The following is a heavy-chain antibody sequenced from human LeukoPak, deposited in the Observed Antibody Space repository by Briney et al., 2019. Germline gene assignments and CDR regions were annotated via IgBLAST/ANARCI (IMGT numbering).Heavy chain of an antibody. Sequence: GASVKVSCKASGYTFTSYYMHWVRQAPGQGLEWMGWINPNSGGTNYAQKFQGRVTMTRDTSISTAYMELSRLRSDDTAVYYCASGAPRSSWFSYFDYWGQGTLVTVSS. CDR2: INPNSGGT. CDR1: GYTFTSYY. J-gene: IGHJ4*02. CDR3: ASGAPRSSWFSYFDY. D-gene: IGHD6-13*01. V-gene: IGHV1-2*02.